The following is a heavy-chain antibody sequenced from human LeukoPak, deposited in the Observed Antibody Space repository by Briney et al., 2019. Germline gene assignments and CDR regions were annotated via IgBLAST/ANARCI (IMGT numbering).Heavy chain of an antibody. CDR1: GFTFSSYS. D-gene: IGHD2-2*01. J-gene: IGHJ4*02. CDR3: ARDCSSTSCYDY. V-gene: IGHV3-21*01. CDR2: ISSSSSYI. Sequence: RGSLRLSCAASGFTFSSYSMNWVRQAPGKGLEWVSSISSSSSYIYYADSVKGRFTISRDNAKNSLYLQMNSLRAEDTAVYYCARDCSSTSCYDYWGQGTLVTVSS.